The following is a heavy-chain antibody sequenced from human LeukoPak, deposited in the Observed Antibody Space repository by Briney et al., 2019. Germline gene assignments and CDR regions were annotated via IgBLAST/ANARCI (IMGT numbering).Heavy chain of an antibody. CDR1: GGTFSSYA. J-gene: IGHJ3*02. CDR3: ARDRINVLVVVAIGGNSAAFDI. D-gene: IGHD3-22*01. CDR2: IIPIFGTA. V-gene: IGHV1-69*06. Sequence: ASVKVSCRASGGTFSSYAISWVRQAPGQGLEWMGGIIPIFGTANYAQKFQGRVTITADKSTSTAYMELRSLTSDDTALYYCARDRINVLVVVAIGGNSAAFDIWGQGTLVTVSS.